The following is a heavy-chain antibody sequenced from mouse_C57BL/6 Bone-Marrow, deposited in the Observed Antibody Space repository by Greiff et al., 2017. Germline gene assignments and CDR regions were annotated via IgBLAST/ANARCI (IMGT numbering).Heavy chain of an antibody. V-gene: IGHV7-1*01. CDR1: GFTFSDFY. CDR3: ARGSGAMDY. J-gene: IGHJ4*01. Sequence: EVKLVESGGGLVQSGRSLRLSCATSGFTFSDFYMEWVRQAPGKGLEWIAASRNKANDYTTEYSASVKGRFIVSRDTSQSILYLQMNALRAEDTAIYYCARGSGAMDYWGQGTSVTVSS. CDR2: SRNKANDYTT.